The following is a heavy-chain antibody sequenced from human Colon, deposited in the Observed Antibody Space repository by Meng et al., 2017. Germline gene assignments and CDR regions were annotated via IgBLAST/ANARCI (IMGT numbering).Heavy chain of an antibody. Sequence: QVRVPEAAPGLVKPSQTLSLTCNVTGLSIGNTGAYWTWIRQRPGKCLEWIGKIFYTGTAHYNPSLKTRAAMSVDRSKNQFSLKLSSVTAADTAVYYCARADCTAGICYQFDNWGQGTLVTVSS. CDR3: ARADCTAGICYQFDN. V-gene: IGHV4-31*03. CDR1: GLSIGNTGAY. D-gene: IGHD2-8*02. CDR2: IFYTGTA. J-gene: IGHJ4*02.